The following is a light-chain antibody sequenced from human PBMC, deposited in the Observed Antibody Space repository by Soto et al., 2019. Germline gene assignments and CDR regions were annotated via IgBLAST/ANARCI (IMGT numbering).Light chain of an antibody. V-gene: IGKV3-20*01. CDR2: GAS. Sequence: EIVLTQSPDSLSLSPGERATLSCRASQNVDNNYLAWYQQRPGLAPRLLIYGASIRATGIPDRFSGSGSGTDVTLRISRLEPEDFAVYYCQQCAYSPRTFGQGTKVEVK. CDR1: QNVDNNY. J-gene: IGKJ1*01. CDR3: QQCAYSPRT.